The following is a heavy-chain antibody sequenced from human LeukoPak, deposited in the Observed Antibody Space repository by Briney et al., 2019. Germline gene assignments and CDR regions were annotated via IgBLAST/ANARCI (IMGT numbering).Heavy chain of an antibody. CDR2: IYYSGST. Sequence: PSETLSLTCTVSGGSISSYYWSWIRQPPGKGLEWIGYIYYSGSTNYNPSLKSRVTISVDTSKNQFSLKLGSVTAADTAVYYCARDRALGTTGEYYYGMDVWGQGTTVTVSS. J-gene: IGHJ6*02. CDR1: GGSISSYY. V-gene: IGHV4-59*01. D-gene: IGHD1-1*01. CDR3: ARDRALGTTGEYYYGMDV.